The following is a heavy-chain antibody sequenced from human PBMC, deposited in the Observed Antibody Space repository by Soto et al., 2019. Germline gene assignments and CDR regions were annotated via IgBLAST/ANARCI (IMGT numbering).Heavy chain of an antibody. CDR2: IYYSGST. D-gene: IGHD4-17*01. CDR3: ARGDYGDYGGYYFDY. J-gene: IGHJ4*02. CDR1: DGSISSGDYY. Sequence: QVQLQESGPGLVKPSQTLSLTCTVSDGSISSGDYYWSWIRQPPGKGLEWIGYIYYSGSTYYNPSLKSRVTISVDTSKNQFSLKLSSVTAADTAVYYCARGDYGDYGGYYFDYWGQGTLVTVSS. V-gene: IGHV4-30-4*01.